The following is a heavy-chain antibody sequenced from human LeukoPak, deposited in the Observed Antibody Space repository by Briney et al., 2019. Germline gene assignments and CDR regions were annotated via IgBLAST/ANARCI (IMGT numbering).Heavy chain of an antibody. CDR1: GGSISSGSYY. CDR2: IYTSGST. V-gene: IGHV4-61*02. Sequence: LSQTLSLPCTVSGGSISSGSYYWSWIRQPAGKGLEWIGRIYTSGSTNYNPSLKSRVTISVDTSKNQFSLKLSSVTAADTAVYYCARVGYCSSTSCLGTYFDYWGQGTLVTVSS. CDR3: ARVGYCSSTSCLGTYFDY. D-gene: IGHD2-2*03. J-gene: IGHJ4*02.